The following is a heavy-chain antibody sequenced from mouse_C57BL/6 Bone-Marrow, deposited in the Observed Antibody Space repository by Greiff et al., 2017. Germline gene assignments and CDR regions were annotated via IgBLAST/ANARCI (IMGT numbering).Heavy chain of an antibody. CDR3: ARYSNYVDYAMDY. CDR1: GYTFTSYW. J-gene: IGHJ4*01. Sequence: QVQLQQPGTELVKPGASVKLSCKASGYTFTSYWMHWVKQRPGQGLEWIGNINPSNGGTKYNEKFKSKDTLTVDKSSSTAYMQLSSLTSEDSAVYYCARYSNYVDYAMDYWGQGTSVTVSS. CDR2: INPSNGGT. D-gene: IGHD2-5*01. V-gene: IGHV1-53*01.